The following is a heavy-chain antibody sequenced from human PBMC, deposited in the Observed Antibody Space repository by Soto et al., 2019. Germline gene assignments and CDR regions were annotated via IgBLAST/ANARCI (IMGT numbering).Heavy chain of an antibody. D-gene: IGHD3-16*01. CDR3: AHTWGLPFDY. V-gene: IGHV2-5*01. Sequence: QITLKESGPTLVKPTQTLTLTCTYSGFSLRTTGVGVGWIRQPPGKALEWLGIIYWNDDKRSSPSLKSRFTLTSDISKSQVVLTMTNMDPVDTATYYCAHTWGLPFDYWGQGTLVIVSS. CDR2: IYWNDDK. J-gene: IGHJ4*02. CDR1: GFSLRTTGVG.